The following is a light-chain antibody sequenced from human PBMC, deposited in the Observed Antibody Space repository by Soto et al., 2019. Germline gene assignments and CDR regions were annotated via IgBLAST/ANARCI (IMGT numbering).Light chain of an antibody. J-gene: IGKJ4*01. CDR2: GTS. V-gene: IGKV3-20*01. CDR3: QQYGNSPPVT. CDR1: QSVGSSY. Sequence: EIVLTQSPGTLSLSPGERATLSCRASQSVGSSYLAWYQQKPGQAPRLLIYGTSSRATGIPDRFSASGSGPDFTLTISRLEPEDFAVYYCQQYGNSPPVTFGGGTKVEIK.